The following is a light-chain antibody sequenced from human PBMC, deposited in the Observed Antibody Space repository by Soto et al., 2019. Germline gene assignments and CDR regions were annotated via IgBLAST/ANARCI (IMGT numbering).Light chain of an antibody. CDR2: EGI. V-gene: IGLV2-23*01. J-gene: IGLJ1*01. Sequence: QSALTQPASVSGSPLQSITISCTGTSSSDGGFNVVSWYQQHTGKAPKVIIYEGIKRPSGVSNRFSGSNSGSTASLTISGLQAEAEADYYCCSYVGATTYVFGTGTKVTVL. CDR1: SSSDGGFNV. CDR3: CSYVGATTYV.